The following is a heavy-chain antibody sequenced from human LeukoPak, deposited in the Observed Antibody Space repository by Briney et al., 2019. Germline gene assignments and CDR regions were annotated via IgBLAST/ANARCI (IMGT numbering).Heavy chain of an antibody. V-gene: IGHV3-7*03. CDR1: GFTFSSYW. Sequence: GGSLRLSCAASGFTFSSYWMSWVRQAPGKGLEWVANIKQDGSEKKYVDSVKGRFTISRDNSKNTLYLQMNDLRADDTAVYYCVKKGQADDDGKPDWGQGTLVTVSS. D-gene: IGHD1-1*01. CDR2: IKQDGSEK. CDR3: VKKGQADDDGKPD. J-gene: IGHJ4*02.